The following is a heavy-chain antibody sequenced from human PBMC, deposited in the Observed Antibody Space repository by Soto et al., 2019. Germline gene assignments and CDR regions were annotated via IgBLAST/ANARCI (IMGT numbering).Heavy chain of an antibody. CDR3: ARGIATGQLDP. CDR2: INPDNGNT. D-gene: IGHD2-15*01. J-gene: IGHJ5*02. CDR1: GYTFTRYT. Sequence: GSSVKVSCKASGYTFTRYTMNWVRQAPGQRLEWMGWINPDNGNTKSSQKFQDRVIITRDTSASTAYMDLSSLRSEDTAVYYCARGIATGQLDPWGQGTLVTVSX. V-gene: IGHV1-3*01.